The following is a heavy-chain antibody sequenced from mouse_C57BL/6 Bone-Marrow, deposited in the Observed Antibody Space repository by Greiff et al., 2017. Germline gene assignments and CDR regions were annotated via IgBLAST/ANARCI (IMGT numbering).Heavy chain of an antibody. D-gene: IGHD1-3*01. CDR2: IYPGDGDT. Sequence: VQVVESGPELVKPGASVKISCKASGYAFSSSWMNWVKQRPGKGLEWIGRIYPGDGDTNYNGKFKGKATLTADKSSSTAYMQLSSLTSEDSAVYFCARGGSSSPFAYWGQGTLVTVSA. CDR1: GYAFSSSW. J-gene: IGHJ3*01. V-gene: IGHV1-82*01. CDR3: ARGGSSSPFAY.